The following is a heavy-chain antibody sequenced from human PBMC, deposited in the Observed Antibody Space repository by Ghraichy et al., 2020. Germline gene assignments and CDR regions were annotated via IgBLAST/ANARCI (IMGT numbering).Heavy chain of an antibody. J-gene: IGHJ3*01. V-gene: IGHV3-74*01. D-gene: IGHD1-14*01. CDR1: GFTFSSYW. CDR3: ARARNPLDAFDL. Sequence: GGSLRLSCAASGFTFSSYWMHWVRQAPGKGLVWVSRIKSDGSSTSYADSVKGRFTISRDNAKNTLYLQMNSLRAEDTAVYYCARARNPLDAFDLWGQGTMVSVSS. CDR2: IKSDGSST.